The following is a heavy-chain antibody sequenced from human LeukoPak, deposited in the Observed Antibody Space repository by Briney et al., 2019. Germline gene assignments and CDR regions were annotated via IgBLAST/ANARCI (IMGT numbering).Heavy chain of an antibody. J-gene: IGHJ3*02. V-gene: IGHV4-39*07. CDR1: GGGLSYY. CDR2: IFYSGNT. D-gene: IGHD3-3*01. Sequence: PSETLSLTCTVSGGGLSYYWGWIRQPPGKGLEWIGTIFYSGNTYYNPSLKSRVTISVDTSKNQFSLKLSSVTAADTAVYYCARSRFPNIWGQGTMVTVSS. CDR3: ARSRFPNI.